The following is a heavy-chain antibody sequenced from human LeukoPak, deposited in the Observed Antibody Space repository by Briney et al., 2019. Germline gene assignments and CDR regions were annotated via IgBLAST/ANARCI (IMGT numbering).Heavy chain of an antibody. CDR3: ARQVTTYDF. J-gene: IGHJ4*02. CDR1: GFTFSSDS. V-gene: IGHV3-48*01. D-gene: IGHD4-17*01. CDR2: ISSSYIT. Sequence: GGSLRLSCAASGFTFSSDSMNWVRQAPGKGPEWVSYISSSYITYYADSVKGRFTISRDNAKNSLYLQMNSLRAEDTAVYYRARQVTTYDFWGQGTLVTVSS.